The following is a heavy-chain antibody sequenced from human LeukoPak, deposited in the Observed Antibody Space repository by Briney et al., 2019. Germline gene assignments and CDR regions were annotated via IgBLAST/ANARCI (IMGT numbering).Heavy chain of an antibody. V-gene: IGHV3-30-3*01. D-gene: IGHD3-10*01. J-gene: IGHJ4*02. CDR3: ARDHDYYGSGSYFDY. Sequence: GGSLRLSCAASGFTFSDHYMDWVRQAPGKGLEWVAVISYDGSNKYYADSVKGRFTISRDNSKNTLYLQMNSLRAEDTAVYYCARDHDYYGSGSYFDYWGQGTLVTVSS. CDR1: GFTFSDHY. CDR2: ISYDGSNK.